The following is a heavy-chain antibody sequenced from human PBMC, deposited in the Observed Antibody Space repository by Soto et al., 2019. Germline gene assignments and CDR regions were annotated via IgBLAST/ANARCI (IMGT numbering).Heavy chain of an antibody. Sequence: GGCLRLSCAASGFTFSSYAMSWVRQAPGKGLEWVSAISGSGGSTYYADSVKGRFTISRDNSKNTLYLQMNSLRAEDTAVYYCAKDLYYDSSGPPYDAFNIWGQGTMVTVSS. J-gene: IGHJ3*02. CDR2: ISGSGGST. CDR1: GFTFSSYA. V-gene: IGHV3-23*01. CDR3: AKDLYYDSSGPPYDAFNI. D-gene: IGHD3-22*01.